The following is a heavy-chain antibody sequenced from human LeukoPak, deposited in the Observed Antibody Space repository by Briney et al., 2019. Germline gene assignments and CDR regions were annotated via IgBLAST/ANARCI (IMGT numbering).Heavy chain of an antibody. J-gene: IGHJ6*03. CDR3: AKDGDSGYCSGGSCSLSDYYYYYMDV. D-gene: IGHD2-15*01. CDR1: GFTFSTYA. CDR2: ISGGGGST. Sequence: SGGSLRRSCAASGFTFSTYAMSWVRQAPGKGLEWVSGISGGGGSTDYADSVKGRFTISRDNSKNTLSLQMNSLRAEDTAVYYCAKDGDSGYCSGGSCSLSDYYYYYMDVWGKGTTVTVSS. V-gene: IGHV3-23*01.